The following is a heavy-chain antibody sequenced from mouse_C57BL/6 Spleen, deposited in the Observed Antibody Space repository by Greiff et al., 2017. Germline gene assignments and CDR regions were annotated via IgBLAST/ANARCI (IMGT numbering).Heavy chain of an antibody. CDR3: ARESNSRFAY. Sequence: VQLQQSGPELVKPGASVKISCKASGYTFTDYYMNWVKQSHGKSLEWIGDINPNNGGTSYNQKFKGKATLTVDKSSSTAYMELRSLTSEDSAVYYCARESNSRFAYWGQGTLVTVSA. V-gene: IGHV1-26*01. CDR2: INPNNGGT. CDR1: GYTFTDYY. D-gene: IGHD2-5*01. J-gene: IGHJ3*01.